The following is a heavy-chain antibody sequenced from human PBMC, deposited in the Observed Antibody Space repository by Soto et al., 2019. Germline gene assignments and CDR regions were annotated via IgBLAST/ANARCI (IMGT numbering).Heavy chain of an antibody. J-gene: IGHJ6*02. D-gene: IGHD3-3*01. CDR1: GFTFSSYA. CDR2: ISGSGGST. Sequence: EVQLLESGGGLVQPGGSLRLSCAASGFTFSSYAMSWVRQAPGKGLEWVSAISGSGGSTYYADSVKGRFTISRDNSKNTLYLQMNSLRAEDTAVYYCAKARMTMSKSYYYGMDVWGQGTTVTVSS. CDR3: AKARMTMSKSYYYGMDV. V-gene: IGHV3-23*01.